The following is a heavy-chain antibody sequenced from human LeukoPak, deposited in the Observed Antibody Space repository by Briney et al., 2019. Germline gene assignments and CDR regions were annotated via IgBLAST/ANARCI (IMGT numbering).Heavy chain of an antibody. CDR2: IKHDGSKK. CDR3: ASPLQWLVRGAYSY. CDR1: GFTVGSDW. D-gene: IGHD6-19*01. Sequence: GGSLRLSCAASGFTVGSDWMSWVRRAPGKGLEWVANIKHDGSKKYYEDSVKGRFTISRDNAKNSLYLQMNSLRAEDTAVYSCASPLQWLVRGAYSYWGQGTLVTVSS. J-gene: IGHJ4*02. V-gene: IGHV3-7*01.